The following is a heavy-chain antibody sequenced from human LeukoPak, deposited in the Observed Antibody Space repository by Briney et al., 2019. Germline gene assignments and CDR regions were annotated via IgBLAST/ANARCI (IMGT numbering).Heavy chain of an antibody. D-gene: IGHD3-10*01. CDR3: AGDQGSRRFDF. V-gene: IGHV4-59*01. Sequence: SETLSPTCTVSGGSISSYYWSWIRRPPGKGLEWIGNIYYSGTTNYKPSLKSRVTISVDTSKNQFSLKLTSVTAADTAVYYCAGDQGSRRFDFWGQGTLVTVSS. CDR1: GGSISSYY. J-gene: IGHJ4*02. CDR2: IYYSGTT.